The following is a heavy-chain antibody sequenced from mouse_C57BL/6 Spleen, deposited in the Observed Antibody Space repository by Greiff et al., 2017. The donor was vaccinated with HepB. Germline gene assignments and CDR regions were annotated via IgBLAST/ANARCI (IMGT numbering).Heavy chain of an antibody. D-gene: IGHD3-3*01. CDR3: ARSQGIYAMDY. V-gene: IGHV5-17*01. J-gene: IGHJ4*01. CDR1: GFTFSDYG. Sequence: DVQLQESGGGLVKPGGSLKLSCAASGFTFSDYGMHWVRQAPEKGLEWVAYISSGSSTIYYADTVKGRFTISRDNAKNTLFLQMTSLRSEDTAMYYCARSQGIYAMDYWGQGTSVTVSS. CDR2: ISSGSSTI.